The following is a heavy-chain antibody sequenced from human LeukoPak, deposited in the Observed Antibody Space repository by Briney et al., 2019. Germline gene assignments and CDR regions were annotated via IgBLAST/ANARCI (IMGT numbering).Heavy chain of an antibody. CDR2: ISSSSSYI. J-gene: IGHJ4*02. CDR1: GFTFSSYA. Sequence: PGGSLRLSCAASGFTFSSYAMSWVRQAPGKGLEWVSSISSSSSYIYYADSVKGRFTISRGNAKNSLYLQMNSLRAEDTAVYYCARDMAGVGAIIPLDYWGQGTLVTVSS. V-gene: IGHV3-21*01. CDR3: ARDMAGVGAIIPLDY. D-gene: IGHD1-26*01.